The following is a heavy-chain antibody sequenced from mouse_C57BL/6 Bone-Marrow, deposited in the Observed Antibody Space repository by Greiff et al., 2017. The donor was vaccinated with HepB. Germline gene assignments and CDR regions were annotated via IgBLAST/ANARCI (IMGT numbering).Heavy chain of an antibody. Sequence: QVQLKQPGAELVKPGASVKMSCKASGYTFTSYWITWVKQRPGQGLEWIGDIYPGSGSTNYNEKFKSKATLTVDTSSSTAYMQLSSLTSEDSAVYYCAREGGITTVVAPDYWGQGTTLTVSS. CDR1: GYTFTSYW. V-gene: IGHV1-55*01. CDR2: IYPGSGST. D-gene: IGHD1-1*01. CDR3: AREGGITTVVAPDY. J-gene: IGHJ2*01.